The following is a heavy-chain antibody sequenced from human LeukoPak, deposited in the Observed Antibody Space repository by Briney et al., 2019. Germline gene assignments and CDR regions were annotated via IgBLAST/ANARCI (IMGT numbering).Heavy chain of an antibody. CDR2: IWDDGSNG. CDR3: ARPLSIVGATRGAFDI. V-gene: IGHV3-33*01. J-gene: IGHJ3*02. D-gene: IGHD1-26*01. CDR1: GFTFSNYG. Sequence: PGGSLRLSCAASGFTFSNYGMHWVRQAPGKGLEWVADIWDDGSNGHYADSVKGRFTISRDNSKNTLYLQMNSLRAEDTAVYYCARPLSIVGATRGAFDIWGQGRMVTVSS.